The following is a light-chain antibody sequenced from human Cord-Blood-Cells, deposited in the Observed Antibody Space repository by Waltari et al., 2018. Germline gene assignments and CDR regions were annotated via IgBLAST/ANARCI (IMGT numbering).Light chain of an antibody. J-gene: IGLJ2*01. V-gene: IGLV2-23*01. Sequence: QSALTQPASVSGSPGQSITISCTGTSSDVGSYNLVSWYQQHPGKAPKLMIYEGSKRTSGVSNRFSGSKSVNTASLTISGLQAEDEADYYCCSYAGSSTLVFGGGTKRTVL. CDR3: CSYAGSSTLV. CDR2: EGS. CDR1: SSDVGSYNL.